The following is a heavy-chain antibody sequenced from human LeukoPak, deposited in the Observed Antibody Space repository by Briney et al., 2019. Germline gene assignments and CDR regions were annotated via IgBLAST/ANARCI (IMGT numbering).Heavy chain of an antibody. D-gene: IGHD3-16*02. Sequence: GGSLRLSCTASGFTFSAYYMSWIRQAPGKGLEWISHMSSSGNVIYYADSVKGRFIISRGNAKNSLYLQMNSLRTEDTAVYYCAKALSSSFYYFDLGGRGTLVTVSS. CDR1: GFTFSAYY. V-gene: IGHV3-11*01. CDR3: AKALSSSFYYFDL. CDR2: MSSSGNVI. J-gene: IGHJ2*01.